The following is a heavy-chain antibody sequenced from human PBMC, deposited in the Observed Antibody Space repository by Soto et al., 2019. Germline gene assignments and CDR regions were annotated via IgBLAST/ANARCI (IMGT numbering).Heavy chain of an antibody. CDR3: ARPTGGCSGGSCYYFDY. Sequence: QLQLQESGPGLVKPSETLSLTCTVSGGSISSSSYYWGWIRQPPGKGLEWIGSIYYSGSTYYNPSLKSRVTISVDTSKNQFSLKLSSVTAADTAVYYCARPTGGCSGGSCYYFDYWDQGTLVTVSS. D-gene: IGHD2-15*01. V-gene: IGHV4-39*01. J-gene: IGHJ4*02. CDR1: GGSISSSSYY. CDR2: IYYSGST.